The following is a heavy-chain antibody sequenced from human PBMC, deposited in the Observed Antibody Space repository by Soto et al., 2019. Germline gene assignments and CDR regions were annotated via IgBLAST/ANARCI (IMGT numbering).Heavy chain of an antibody. CDR2: ISGSGGRT. J-gene: IGHJ5*02. CDR1: GFTFTTYA. D-gene: IGHD2-15*01. V-gene: IGHV3-23*01. Sequence: EGQLLESGGGLVQPGGSLRLSCAASGFTFTTYARAWVRQAPGKGLEXXSXISGSGGRTNYADSVKGRFTISRDNSKNTPYLQMSSLRPADTAVYYCTKDLKSGSAATLFDPWGQGTRVTVSS. CDR3: TKDLKSGSAATLFDP.